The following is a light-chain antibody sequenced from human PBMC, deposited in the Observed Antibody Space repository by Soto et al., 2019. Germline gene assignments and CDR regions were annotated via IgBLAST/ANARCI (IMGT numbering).Light chain of an antibody. CDR2: GAS. V-gene: IGKV3-15*01. J-gene: IGKJ1*01. CDR3: QQFYDWPWT. Sequence: EIVLTQSPATLSLSPGERATLSSRAIRSVSSYLAWYQQKPGQAPRLLIYGASTRATGIPARFSGSGSGTDLTLTISSLQSEDFAVYYCQQFYDWPWTFGQGTKVDIK. CDR1: RSVSSY.